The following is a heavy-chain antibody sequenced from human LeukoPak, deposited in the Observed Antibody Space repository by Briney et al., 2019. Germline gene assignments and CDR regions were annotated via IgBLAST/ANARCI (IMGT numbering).Heavy chain of an antibody. Sequence: PSETLSLTCTVTGGSISSYYWSWIRQPAGKGLEWIRYIYYSGSTNYNPSLKSRVNISVDTSKNQFSLKLSSVTAADTAVYYCARSLLGIWNYSDFWGQGTLVTVSP. CDR3: ARSLLGIWNYSDF. V-gene: IGHV4-59*08. D-gene: IGHD7-27*01. CDR2: IYYSGST. J-gene: IGHJ4*02. CDR1: GGSISSYY.